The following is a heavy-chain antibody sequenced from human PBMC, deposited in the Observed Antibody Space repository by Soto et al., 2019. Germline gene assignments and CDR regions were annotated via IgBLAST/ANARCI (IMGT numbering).Heavy chain of an antibody. J-gene: IGHJ4*02. D-gene: IGHD6-13*01. CDR3: ARDSLAAAGFDY. CDR1: GFTFSSYG. Sequence: LRLSCAASGFTFSSYGMHWVRQAPGKGLEWVAVIWYDGSNKYYADSVKGRFTISRDNSKNTLYLQMNSLRAEDTAVYYCARDSLAAAGFDYWGQGTLVTVSS. V-gene: IGHV3-33*01. CDR2: IWYDGSNK.